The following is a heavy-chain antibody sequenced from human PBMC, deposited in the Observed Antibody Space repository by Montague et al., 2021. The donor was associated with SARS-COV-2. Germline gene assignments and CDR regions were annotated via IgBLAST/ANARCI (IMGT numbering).Heavy chain of an antibody. J-gene: IGHJ6*02. Sequence: SLRLSCAASGFTFNTYGMHWVRQSPGKGLEWVAAIWYDGTTQYYIDSVKGRFTVSRDNSQSTLYLQMNSLRTEDTAVYFCARDLVAAAGIPHYLYSGLDVWGQGTTVAVSS. D-gene: IGHD6-19*01. CDR3: ARDLVAAAGIPHYLYSGLDV. CDR2: IWYDGTTQ. V-gene: IGHV3-33*08. CDR1: GFTFNTYG.